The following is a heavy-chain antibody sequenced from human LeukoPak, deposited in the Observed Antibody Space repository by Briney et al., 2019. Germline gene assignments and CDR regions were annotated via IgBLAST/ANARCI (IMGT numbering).Heavy chain of an antibody. CDR3: ARDRRWLQF. Sequence: PGGSLRISCAASGFTFSDYYMSWIHQAPGKGLEWISYISGSGNSIYYVDSVKGRFTISRDSANNSLYLQMNSLRVDDTAVYYCARDRRWLQFWGQGTLVIVSS. J-gene: IGHJ4*02. CDR2: ISGSGNSI. CDR1: GFTFSDYY. V-gene: IGHV3-11*01. D-gene: IGHD5-24*01.